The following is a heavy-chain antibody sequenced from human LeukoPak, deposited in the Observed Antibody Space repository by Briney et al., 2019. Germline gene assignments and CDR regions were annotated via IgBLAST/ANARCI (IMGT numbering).Heavy chain of an antibody. CDR1: GGSISSGGYS. Sequence: SETLSLTCAVSGGSISSGGYSWSWIRQPPGKGLEWIGYIYHSGSTYYNPSLKSRVTISVDRSKNQFSLKLSSVTAADTAVYYCARGAGFYDILTGHYRFDWFDPWGQGTLVTVSS. V-gene: IGHV4-30-2*01. CDR2: IYHSGST. D-gene: IGHD3-9*01. J-gene: IGHJ5*02. CDR3: ARGAGFYDILTGHYRFDWFDP.